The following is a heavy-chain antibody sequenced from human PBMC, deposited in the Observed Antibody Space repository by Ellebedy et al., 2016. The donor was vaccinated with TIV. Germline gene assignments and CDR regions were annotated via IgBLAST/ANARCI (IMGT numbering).Heavy chain of an antibody. J-gene: IGHJ5*02. CDR1: GGSISSSSYY. D-gene: IGHD3-10*01. V-gene: IGHV4-39*01. Sequence: MPSETLSLTCTVSGGSISSSSYYWGWIRQPPGKGLEWIGRIYYSGSTYYNPSLKSRVTISVDTSKNQFSLKLSSVTAADTAVYYCARGEGRGNLWFGARGWFDPWGQGTLVTVSS. CDR3: ARGEGRGNLWFGARGWFDP. CDR2: IYYSGST.